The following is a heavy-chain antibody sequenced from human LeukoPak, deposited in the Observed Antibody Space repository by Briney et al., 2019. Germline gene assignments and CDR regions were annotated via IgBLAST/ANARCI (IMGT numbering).Heavy chain of an antibody. CDR1: GGSISSGGYY. J-gene: IGHJ3*02. V-gene: IGHV4-31*03. D-gene: IGHD2-21*01. CDR2: IYYSGST. CDR3: ARDPELFDAFDI. Sequence: NPSETLSLTCTVSGGSISSGGYYWSWIRQHPGKGLEWIGYIYYSGSTYHNPSLKSRVTISVDTSKNQFSLKLSSVTAADTAVYYCARDPELFDAFDIWGQGTMVTVSS.